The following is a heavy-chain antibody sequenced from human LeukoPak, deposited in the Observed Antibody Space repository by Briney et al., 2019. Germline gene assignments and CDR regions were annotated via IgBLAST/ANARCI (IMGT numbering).Heavy chain of an antibody. CDR3: AKGQYYDILTGYYPTGY. Sequence: GGSLRLSCAASGFTFSSYGMSWVRQAPGKGLEWVSAISGSGGSTYYADSVKGRFTISRDNSKNTLYLQMNSLRAEDTAVYYCAKGQYYDILTGYYPTGYWGQGTLVTVSS. J-gene: IGHJ4*02. CDR2: ISGSGGST. D-gene: IGHD3-9*01. V-gene: IGHV3-23*01. CDR1: GFTFSSYG.